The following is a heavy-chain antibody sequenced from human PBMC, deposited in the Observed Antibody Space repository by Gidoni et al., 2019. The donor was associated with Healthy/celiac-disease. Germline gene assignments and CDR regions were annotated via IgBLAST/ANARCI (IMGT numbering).Heavy chain of an antibody. D-gene: IGHD5-18*01. J-gene: IGHJ4*02. Sequence: QVQLVESGGGLVKPGGSLRLSCASSGFTFSDYYMSWIRQAPGKGLEWVSYISSSSSYTNYADSVKGRFTISRDNAKNSLYLQMNSLRAEDTAVYYCARRRGMDTAMGNYFDYWGQGTLVTVSS. CDR3: ARRRGMDTAMGNYFDY. V-gene: IGHV3-11*05. CDR2: ISSSSSYT. CDR1: GFTFSDYY.